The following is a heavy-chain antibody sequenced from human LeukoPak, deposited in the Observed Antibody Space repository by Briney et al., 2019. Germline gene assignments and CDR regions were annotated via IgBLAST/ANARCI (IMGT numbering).Heavy chain of an antibody. J-gene: IGHJ3*02. V-gene: IGHV3-21*01. Sequence: GGSLRLSCAASGFTFSSYSMNWVRQAPGKGLEWVSSISSSSSYMYYADSVKGRFTISRDNAKNSLYLQMNSLRAEDTAVYYCARIPGIAVAGGDAFDIWGQGTMVTVSS. CDR2: ISSSSSYM. CDR1: GFTFSSYS. D-gene: IGHD6-19*01. CDR3: ARIPGIAVAGGDAFDI.